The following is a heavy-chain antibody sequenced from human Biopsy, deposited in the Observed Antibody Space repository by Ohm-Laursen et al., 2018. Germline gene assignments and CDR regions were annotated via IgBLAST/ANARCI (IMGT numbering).Heavy chain of an antibody. J-gene: IGHJ4*02. V-gene: IGHV1-2*02. Sequence: ASVYVPCNASSYTFTDYNIHWVRQAPGQGLEWLGSINCKTGATNHAQKFQGTVTTTRDTSISTAYLALGSLRSADTAIYYCARDPLNGHKHFDYWGQGSLVTVSS. D-gene: IGHD2-8*01. CDR3: ARDPLNGHKHFDY. CDR2: INCKTGAT. CDR1: SYTFTDYN.